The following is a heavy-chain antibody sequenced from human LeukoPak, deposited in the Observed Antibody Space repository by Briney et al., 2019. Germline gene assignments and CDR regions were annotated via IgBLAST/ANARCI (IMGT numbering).Heavy chain of an antibody. CDR1: GFTVSSNY. CDR3: VGVRVFTMIVSEPGQPYF. V-gene: IGHV3-53*01. CDR2: IYSGGST. Sequence: GGFLRLSCAASGFTVSSNYMSWVRQAPGKGLEWVSVIYSGGSTYYADSVKGRFTISRDNSKNTLYLQMNSLRAEDTAVYYCVGVRVFTMIVSEPGQPYFWGQGTMVTVSS. J-gene: IGHJ3*01. D-gene: IGHD3-22*01.